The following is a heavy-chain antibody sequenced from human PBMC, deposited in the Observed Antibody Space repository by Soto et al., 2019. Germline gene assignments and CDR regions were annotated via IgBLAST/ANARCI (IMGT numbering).Heavy chain of an antibody. CDR2: IYYSGST. V-gene: IGHV4-59*01. CDR1: GGSISSYY. CDR3: ARDRAAAGWFDP. J-gene: IGHJ5*02. D-gene: IGHD6-13*01. Sequence: SETLSLTCTVSGGSISSYYWSWIRQPPGKGLEWIGYIYYSGSTNYNPSLKSRVTISVDTSKNQFSLKLSSVTAADTAVYYCARDRAAAGWFDPWGQGTLVTVSS.